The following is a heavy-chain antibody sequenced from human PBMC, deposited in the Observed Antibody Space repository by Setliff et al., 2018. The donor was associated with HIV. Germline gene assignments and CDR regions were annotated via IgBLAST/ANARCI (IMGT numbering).Heavy chain of an antibody. CDR2: IYYSGST. V-gene: IGHV4-59*08. J-gene: IGHJ6*02. Sequence: PSETLSLTCTVSGGSISSYYWSRIRQPPGKGLEWIGYIYYSGSTNYNPSLKSRVTISVDTSKNQVSLKLSSVTASDTAVYYCARARYIVIRGDAGMDVWGPGTTVTVSS. CDR3: ARARYIVIRGDAGMDV. D-gene: IGHD3-10*01. CDR1: GGSISSYY.